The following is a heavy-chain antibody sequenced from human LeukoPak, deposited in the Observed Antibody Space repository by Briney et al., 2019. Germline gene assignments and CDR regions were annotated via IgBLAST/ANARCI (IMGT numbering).Heavy chain of an antibody. Sequence: PGGSLRVSSAAPGFTLSSSRMHSVRQGPGKGLGWVSRITGDGSSTTYADTVKRRFTTSRDNAKNTLYLQMDSLRDDDTAVYYCGREPGYESWSPFWGGMDVWGNGTTVLVSS. D-gene: IGHD3-16*01. CDR2: ITGDGSST. CDR1: GFTLSSSR. J-gene: IGHJ6*04. CDR3: GREPGYESWSPFWGGMDV. V-gene: IGHV3-74*01.